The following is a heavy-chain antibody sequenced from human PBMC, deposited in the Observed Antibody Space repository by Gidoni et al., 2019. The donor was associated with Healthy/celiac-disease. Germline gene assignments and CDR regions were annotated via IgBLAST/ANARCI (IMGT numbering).Heavy chain of an antibody. Sequence: QVQLVQSGAEVKRPGASVKVCCKASGYTVTSYDINWVRQATGQGLEWMGWMNPDRGNTGYAQKFPGRVTMTRNTSISTAYMELSSLRSEDTAVYYCARLPMLTGDRGDFDYWGQGTLVTVSS. CDR3: ARLPMLTGDRGDFDY. V-gene: IGHV1-8*01. D-gene: IGHD7-27*01. J-gene: IGHJ4*02. CDR2: MNPDRGNT. CDR1: GYTVTSYD.